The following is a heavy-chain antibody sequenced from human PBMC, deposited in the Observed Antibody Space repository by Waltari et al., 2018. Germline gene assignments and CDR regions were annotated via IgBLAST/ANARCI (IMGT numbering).Heavy chain of an antibody. CDR1: GFTFNTYS. CDR2: ISSSSNIM. J-gene: IGHJ4*02. Sequence: EVQLVESGGGLVQPGGSLRLSCAASGFTFNTYSMNWVRQAPGKGLEWVSYISSSSNIMYYGDSVEGRFTISRDNAKNSLYLQMSSLRVEDTAIYYCARDTYDFWTGSGGFDDWGQGALVTVSS. V-gene: IGHV3-48*01. D-gene: IGHD3-3*01. CDR3: ARDTYDFWTGSGGFDD.